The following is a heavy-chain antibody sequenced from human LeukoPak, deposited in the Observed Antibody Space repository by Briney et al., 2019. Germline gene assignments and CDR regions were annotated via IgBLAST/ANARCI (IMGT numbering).Heavy chain of an antibody. CDR2: ISGSGGST. CDR3: AKESYSGSPFDY. J-gene: IGHJ4*02. Sequence: GGSLRLSCAASGFTFSSYAMSWVRQAPGKGLEGGSAISGSGGSTYHADSVKGRFTISRDNSKNTLDLQMNSLRAEDTAVYYCAKESYSGSPFDYWGQGTLVTVSS. D-gene: IGHD1-26*01. V-gene: IGHV3-23*01. CDR1: GFTFSSYA.